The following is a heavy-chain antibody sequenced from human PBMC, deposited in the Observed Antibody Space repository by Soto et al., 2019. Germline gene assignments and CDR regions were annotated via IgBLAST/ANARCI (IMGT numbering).Heavy chain of an antibody. Sequence: SEILCLTCCVSGGSISSGYYYWSWIRQPPGKGLEWIGNIYYSGNTYYNPSLKSRLIISIDTSKNSLYLQINSLRAEDTAVYYCARDFYGDFVYYYYGMDVWGQGTTVTVSS. CDR2: IYYSGNT. J-gene: IGHJ6*02. CDR3: ARDFYGDFVYYYYGMDV. D-gene: IGHD4-17*01. CDR1: GGSISSGYYY. V-gene: IGHV4-30-4*01.